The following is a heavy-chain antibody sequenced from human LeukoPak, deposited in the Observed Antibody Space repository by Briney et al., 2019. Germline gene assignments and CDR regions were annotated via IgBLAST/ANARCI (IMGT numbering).Heavy chain of an antibody. CDR1: GFTVSGNY. CDR2: IYGGGNT. V-gene: IGHV3-53*01. J-gene: IGHJ3*02. CDR3: ARNNISMITDAFDI. Sequence: PGGSLRLSCAASGFTVSGNYMTWVRQAPGKGLEWVSLIYGGGNTDYADSVKGRFTISRDNSKNTLYLQMHSLRAEDTAVYYCARNNISMITDAFDIWGQGTMVTVSS. D-gene: IGHD3-22*01.